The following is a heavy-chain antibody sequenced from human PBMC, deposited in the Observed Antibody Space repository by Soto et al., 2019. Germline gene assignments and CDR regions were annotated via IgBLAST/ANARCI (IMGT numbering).Heavy chain of an antibody. CDR2: IRSRANNYAA. CDR1: GFIFSDSA. Sequence: EVQLVESGGGLVQPGGSLRLSCAASGFIFSDSAMHWVRQASGKGLEWVGRIRSRANNYAAAYAALVQGRYTLSRDDSKNTEYLEMNSLKTEDTGVYYCGNRATVTGHWGQGTLVHVPS. J-gene: IGHJ1*01. D-gene: IGHD4-17*01. V-gene: IGHV3-73*02. CDR3: GNRATVTGH.